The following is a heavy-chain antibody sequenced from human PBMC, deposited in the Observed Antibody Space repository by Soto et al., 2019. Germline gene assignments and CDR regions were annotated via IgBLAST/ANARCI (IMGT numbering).Heavy chain of an antibody. D-gene: IGHD4-4*01. J-gene: IGHJ5*02. CDR3: ARVLQSRKEPYNRFDP. V-gene: IGHV5-10-1*01. CDR2: IDPSDSYT. Sequence: PGESLKISCKGSGYSFTSYWISWVRQMPGKGLEWMGRIDPSDSYTNYSPSFQGHVTISADKSISTAYLQWSSLKASDTAMYYCARVLQSRKEPYNRFDPWGQGTLVTVSS. CDR1: GYSFTSYW.